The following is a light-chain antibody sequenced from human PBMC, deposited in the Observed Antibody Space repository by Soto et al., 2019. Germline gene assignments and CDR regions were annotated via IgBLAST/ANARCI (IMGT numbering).Light chain of an antibody. J-gene: IGLJ2*01. CDR3: GSWDSGLSVVV. Sequence: QSALTQPPSVSAAPGQTVTISCSGSSSNIGNNYVSWYQQLPGTAPKLLIYDNSERPSGIPDRFSGSKSGTSATLGITGLQTGDEDDYNCGSWDSGLSVVVFGGGTKLTVL. V-gene: IGLV1-51*01. CDR1: SSNIGNNY. CDR2: DNS.